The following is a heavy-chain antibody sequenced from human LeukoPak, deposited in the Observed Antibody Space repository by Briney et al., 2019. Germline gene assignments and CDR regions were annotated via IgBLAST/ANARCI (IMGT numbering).Heavy chain of an antibody. V-gene: IGHV3-33*01. D-gene: IGHD5-18*01. CDR2: VWYDGSNE. Sequence: GRSLRLSCAASGFTFSRYAMHWVRQAPGKGMEGVAIVWYDGSNENYVDSVRGRFTISRDNAKNTLYLQMNSLGAEDTAVYFCARVDTAMGSLDYWGQGILVTVSS. CDR1: GFTFSRYA. J-gene: IGHJ4*02. CDR3: ARVDTAMGSLDY.